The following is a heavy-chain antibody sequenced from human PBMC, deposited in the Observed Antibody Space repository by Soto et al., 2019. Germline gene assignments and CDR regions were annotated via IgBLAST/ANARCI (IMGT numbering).Heavy chain of an antibody. Sequence: EVRLVESGGGLVKPGGSLRLSCAASGFTFSGYSQNWVRQTPGKGLEWVSSISSSSTYIYYADSVKGRFTISRDNAKKSLYLQMNSLRAEDTAVYYCATDSRFCTSTNCDHIALDIWGQGTMVTVSS. CDR1: GFTFSGYS. V-gene: IGHV3-21*01. CDR2: ISSSSTYI. D-gene: IGHD2-2*01. J-gene: IGHJ3*02. CDR3: ATDSRFCTSTNCDHIALDI.